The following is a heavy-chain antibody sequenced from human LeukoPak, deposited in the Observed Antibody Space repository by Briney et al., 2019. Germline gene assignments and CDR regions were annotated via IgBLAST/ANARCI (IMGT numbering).Heavy chain of an antibody. CDR1: GGSISSSSYY. CDR2: IYYSGST. CDR3: ARNPIAAAGIRYFDL. J-gene: IGHJ2*01. V-gene: IGHV4-39*07. Sequence: SETLSLTCTVSGGSISSSSYYWGWIRQPPGKGLEWIGSIYYSGSTYYNPSLKSRVTISVDTSKNQFSLKLSSVTAADTAVYYCARNPIAAAGIRYFDLWGRGTLVTVSS. D-gene: IGHD6-13*01.